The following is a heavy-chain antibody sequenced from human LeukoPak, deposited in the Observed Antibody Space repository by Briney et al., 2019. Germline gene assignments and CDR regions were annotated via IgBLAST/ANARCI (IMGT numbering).Heavy chain of an antibody. CDR1: GGSFSGYY. CDR3: ARSRSWGSSTSCYVH. D-gene: IGHD2-2*01. Sequence: PSETLSLTCAVYGGSFSGYYRSWIRQPPGKGLEWIGEINHSGSTNYNPSLKSRVTISVDTSKNQFSLKLSSVTAADTAVYYCARSRSWGSSTSCYVHWGQGTLVTVSS. CDR2: INHSGST. J-gene: IGHJ4*02. V-gene: IGHV4-34*01.